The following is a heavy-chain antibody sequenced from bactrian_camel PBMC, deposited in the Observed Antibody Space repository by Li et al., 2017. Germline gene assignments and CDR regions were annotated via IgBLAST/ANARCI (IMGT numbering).Heavy chain of an antibody. CDR2: MYSGESST. V-gene: IGHV3-3*01. D-gene: IGHD3*01. J-gene: IGHJ4*01. CDR3: AADSGLLYGQGIPAWSEFNY. CDR1: GYAYSDGYC. Sequence: LRLSCVVPGYAYSDGYCLGWFRQAPEKEREGVAQMYSGESSTYYADSVKGRFTIFHDNAKRTLYLQMDSLKPEDTAIYYCAADSGLLYGQGIPAWSEFNYWGQGTQVTVS.